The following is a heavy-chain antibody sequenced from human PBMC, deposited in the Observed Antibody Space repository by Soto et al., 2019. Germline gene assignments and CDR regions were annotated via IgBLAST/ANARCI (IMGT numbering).Heavy chain of an antibody. V-gene: IGHV3-23*01. D-gene: IGHD6-19*01. CDR1: GFTFSSYV. Sequence: EVQLLESGGGLVQPGGSLRLSCAASGFTFSSYVISWVRQAPGKGLEWVLGISGSGGSTYYADSVKGRFTISRDNSKDTLYLQMNSLRAEDTAVYYCAKESSRGWVDYWGQGTLVTVSS. J-gene: IGHJ4*02. CDR3: AKESSRGWVDY. CDR2: ISGSGGST.